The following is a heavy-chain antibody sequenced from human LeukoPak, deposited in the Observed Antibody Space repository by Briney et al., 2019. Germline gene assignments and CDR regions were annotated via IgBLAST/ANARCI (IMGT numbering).Heavy chain of an antibody. D-gene: IGHD3-16*01. Sequence: PGGSLRLSCAASGFTFSTYWMHWVRQAPGKGLGWVARINSDGSTTYADSVNGRFTVSRDNANNTPYLQMNSLRAEDTAVYYCATVGGEGLRLDYWGQGTLVTVSS. CDR3: ATVGGEGLRLDY. CDR1: GFTFSTYW. J-gene: IGHJ4*02. CDR2: INSDGST. V-gene: IGHV3-74*01.